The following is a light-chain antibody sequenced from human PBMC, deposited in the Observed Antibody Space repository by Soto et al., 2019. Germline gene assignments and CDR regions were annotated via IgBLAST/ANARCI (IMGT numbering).Light chain of an antibody. CDR1: SSDVGSYNL. V-gene: IGLV2-23*01. J-gene: IGLJ2*01. CDR3: CSYAGSSTVV. CDR2: EDS. Sequence: QPVLTQPASVSGSPGQSITISCTGTSSDVGSYNLVSWYQQYPGKVPKLMIYEDSKRPSGVSNRFSGSKSGNTASLTISGLQAEDEADYYCCSYAGSSTVVFGGGTK.